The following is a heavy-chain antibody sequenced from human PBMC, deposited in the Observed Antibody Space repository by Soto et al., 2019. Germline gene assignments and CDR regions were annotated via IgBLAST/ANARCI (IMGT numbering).Heavy chain of an antibody. CDR2: IYYSGST. J-gene: IGHJ3*02. V-gene: IGHV4-61*01. D-gene: IGHD3-9*01. CDR3: ARVNYDILTGPDAFDI. Sequence: TSETLSLTCTVSGGSVSSGSYYWSWIRQPPGKGLEWIGYIYYSGSTNYNPSLKSRVTISVDTSKNQFSLKLSSVTAADTAVYYCARVNYDILTGPDAFDIWGQGTMVTVSS. CDR1: GGSVSSGSYY.